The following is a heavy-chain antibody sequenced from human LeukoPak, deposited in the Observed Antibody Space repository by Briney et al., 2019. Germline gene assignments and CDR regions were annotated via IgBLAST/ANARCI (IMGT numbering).Heavy chain of an antibody. Sequence: GASVKVSCKASGYTFTAYYVHWVRQAPGQGLEWMGLINPNTRVTKFAQKFHVRVTMSRDTSTSTAYMELNRLTPDDTAMYYCARGDYGRGDPWGQGSLVTVSA. J-gene: IGHJ5*02. V-gene: IGHV1-2*06. CDR3: ARGDYGRGDP. CDR1: GYTFTAYY. CDR2: INPNTRVT. D-gene: IGHD4-17*01.